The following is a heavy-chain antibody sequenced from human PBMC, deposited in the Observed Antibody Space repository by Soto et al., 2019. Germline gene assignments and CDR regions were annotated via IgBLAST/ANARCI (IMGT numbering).Heavy chain of an antibody. CDR3: ARHQRDDASRKIDC. D-gene: IGHD3-16*01. CDR1: GYSFSSNW. CDR2: INPADSDI. J-gene: IGHJ4*02. Sequence: SGGSLKISCQGSGYSFSSNWIGWGGPMPGKGLEWMGIINPADSDIKYSPSFQGQVTISADKSIGTAYLQWSSLKASDTAMYYCARHQRDDASRKIDCWGQGTLVTVSS. V-gene: IGHV5-51*01.